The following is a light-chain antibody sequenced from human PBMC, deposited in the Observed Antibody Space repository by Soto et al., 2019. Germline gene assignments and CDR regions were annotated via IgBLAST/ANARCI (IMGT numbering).Light chain of an antibody. CDR3: SSYTNINTRACV. CDR2: ETS. CDR1: SSDFGSYKF. V-gene: IGLV2-14*02. J-gene: IGLJ1*01. Sequence: QSALTQPASVSGSPGQSVTISCTGTSSDFGSYKFVSWYQHHPGKVPKVIIYETSKRPSGVSDRFSGSKSGNTASLTISGLQAEDEAEYYCSSYTNINTRACVFGTGTKLTVL.